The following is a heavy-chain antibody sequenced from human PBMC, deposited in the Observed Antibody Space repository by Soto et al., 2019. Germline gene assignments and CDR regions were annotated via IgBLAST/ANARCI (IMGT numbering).Heavy chain of an antibody. Sequence: QVQLVESGGGVVQPGRSLRLSCAASGFSFSIYPMHWVRQAPGKGPEWVAVISYDGNDKSYTDSVKGRFTIFRDNLKDTLYLQMNSLTADDTAVYYCASGRAMDVWGQGTMVTVSS. J-gene: IGHJ6*02. D-gene: IGHD1-26*01. CDR1: GFSFSIYP. V-gene: IGHV3-30-3*01. CDR3: ASGRAMDV. CDR2: ISYDGNDK.